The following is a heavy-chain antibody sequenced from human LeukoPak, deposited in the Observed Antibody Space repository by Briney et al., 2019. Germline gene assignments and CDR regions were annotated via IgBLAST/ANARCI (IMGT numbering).Heavy chain of an antibody. D-gene: IGHD4-23*01. J-gene: IGHJ4*02. CDR2: INAGNGNT. V-gene: IGHV1-3*03. CDR1: GYTFTSYG. CDR3: ARGPRGGPAYTYFDY. Sequence: ASVKVSCKAFGYTFTSYGISWVRQAPGQRLEWMGWINAGNGNTKYSQEFQGRVTITRDTSASTAYMELSSLRSEDMAVYYCARGPRGGPAYTYFDYWGQGTLVTVST.